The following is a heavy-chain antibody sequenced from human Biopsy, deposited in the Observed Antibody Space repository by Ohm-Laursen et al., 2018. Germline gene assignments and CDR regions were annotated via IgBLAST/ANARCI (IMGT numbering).Heavy chain of an antibody. V-gene: IGHV4-59*12. CDR3: ARDLHGRGPNWGASTGVFDL. D-gene: IGHD1-26*01. CDR1: GGSPFTDSITRYY. CDR2: VYYTGTT. J-gene: IGHJ3*01. Sequence: SETLSLNCTVVSGGSPFTDSITRYYWNWIRQSPGKGLEWIGVVYYTGTTTYNPSFKSRVTLSMDTSNNQVSLRLLSVTAADTAVYFCARDLHGRGPNWGASTGVFDLWGHGTAVTVSS.